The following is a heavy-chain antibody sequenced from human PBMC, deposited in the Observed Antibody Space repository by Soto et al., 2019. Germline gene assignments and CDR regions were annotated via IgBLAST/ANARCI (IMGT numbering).Heavy chain of an antibody. CDR2: TRNKANSYTT. CDR3: ARERYFDWLDAFDI. D-gene: IGHD3-9*01. J-gene: IGHJ3*02. V-gene: IGHV3-72*01. CDR1: GFTFSDHY. Sequence: GGSLRLSCAASGFTFSDHYMDWVRQAPGKGLEWVGRTRNKANSYTTEYAASVKGRFTISRDDSKNSLYLQMNSLKTEDTAVYYCARERYFDWLDAFDIWGQGTMVTVSS.